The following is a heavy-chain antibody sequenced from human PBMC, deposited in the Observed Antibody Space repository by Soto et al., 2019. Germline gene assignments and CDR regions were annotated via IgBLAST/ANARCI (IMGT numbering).Heavy chain of an antibody. Sequence: WTWIRQYPGKGLEWVGYIYYTGSTYYNPSLTSRVMMSVDTSKNQFSLKLSSVTAADTAMYYCARQEYGDYVFLDYWGQGTLVTVSS. D-gene: IGHD4-17*01. CDR3: ARQEYGDYVFLDY. V-gene: IGHV4-31*02. CDR2: IYYTGST. J-gene: IGHJ4*02.